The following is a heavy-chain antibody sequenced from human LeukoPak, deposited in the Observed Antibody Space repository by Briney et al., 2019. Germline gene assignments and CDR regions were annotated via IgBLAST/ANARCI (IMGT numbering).Heavy chain of an antibody. V-gene: IGHV3-74*01. J-gene: IGHJ6*02. CDR2: INSDGSIT. CDR3: ARDAVDTANAV. Sequence: GGSLRLSCAASGFTFTTYWMHWAHQAPGKGLVWVSHINSDGSITSYADSVKGRFTISRDNAKNTLYLQMNSLRAEDTAVYYCARDAVDTANAVWGQGTTVTVSS. D-gene: IGHD5-18*01. CDR1: GFTFTTYW.